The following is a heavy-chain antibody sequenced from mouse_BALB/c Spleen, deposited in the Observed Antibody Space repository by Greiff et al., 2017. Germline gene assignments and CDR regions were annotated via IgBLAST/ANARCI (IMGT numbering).Heavy chain of an antibody. CDR3: TRYDDYAMDY. Sequence: LQQPGSELVRPGASVKLSCKASGYTFTSYWMHWVKQRHGQGLEWIGNIYPGSGSTNYDEKFKSKGTLTVDTSSSTAYMHLSSLTAEDTAVYYCTRYDDYAMDYWGQGTSVTVSS. J-gene: IGHJ4*01. CDR1: GYTFTSYW. D-gene: IGHD2-12*01. CDR2: IYPGSGST. V-gene: IGHV1S22*01.